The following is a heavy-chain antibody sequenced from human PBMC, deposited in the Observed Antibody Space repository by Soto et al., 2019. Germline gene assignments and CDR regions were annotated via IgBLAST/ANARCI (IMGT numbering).Heavy chain of an antibody. D-gene: IGHD1-7*01. CDR1: GFTFSGSA. V-gene: IGHV3-73*02. CDR3: PRQITGTAYYYYYGMDV. CDR2: IRSKANSYAT. J-gene: IGHJ6*02. Sequence: EVQLVESGGGLVQPGGSLKLSCAASGFTFSGSAMHWVRQASGKGLEWVGRIRSKANSYATAYAASVRGRFTISRDDSKNTAYLQMNSLKTEDTAVYYCPRQITGTAYYYYYGMDVWGQGTTVTVSS.